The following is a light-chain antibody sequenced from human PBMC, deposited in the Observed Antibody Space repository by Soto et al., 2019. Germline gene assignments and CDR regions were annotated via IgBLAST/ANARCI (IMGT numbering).Light chain of an antibody. V-gene: IGKV3-15*01. CDR2: GAS. CDR1: QSVSSN. J-gene: IGKJ2*01. Sequence: EIVMTQSPATLSVSPGERATLSCRASQSVSSNLAWYQQKPGQAPRLLIYGASTRATGIPARFSGSGSGTEFTLTISSLQSEDFAVYYCQQRSNWGGTFGQGTKLEIK. CDR3: QQRSNWGGT.